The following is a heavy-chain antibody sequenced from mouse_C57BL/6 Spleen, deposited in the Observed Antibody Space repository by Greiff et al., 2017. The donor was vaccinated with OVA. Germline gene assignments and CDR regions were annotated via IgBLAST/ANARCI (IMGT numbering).Heavy chain of an antibody. Sequence: EVKLVESGGGLVKPGGSLKLSCAASGFTFSSYAMSWVRQTPEQRLEWVATISDGGSYTYYPENVKGRSTISRYNAENNLYQQMSQLKTEETAMYYSARDQTAVGATDAMDDWGQGTSVTVSS. V-gene: IGHV5-4*01. J-gene: IGHJ4*01. CDR1: GFTFSSYA. CDR2: ISDGGSYT. D-gene: IGHD1-1*01. CDR3: ARDQTAVGATDAMDD.